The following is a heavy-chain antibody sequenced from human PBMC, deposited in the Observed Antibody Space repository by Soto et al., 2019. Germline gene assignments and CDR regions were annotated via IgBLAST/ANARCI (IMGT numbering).Heavy chain of an antibody. CDR3: ARGWFGPDV. J-gene: IGHJ6*03. CDR1: EFTFSGRS. Sequence: EVQLVESGGGLVQPGGSLRLSCAASEFTFSGRSVHWVRQAPGKGLVWVSGIDKVGTDSTYADSVKGRFTSSRDNAKNTVYPQMTSLRIEDTAVYYCARGWFGPDVWGKGTTVTVSS. V-gene: IGHV3-74*01. CDR2: IDKVGTDS. D-gene: IGHD3-10*01.